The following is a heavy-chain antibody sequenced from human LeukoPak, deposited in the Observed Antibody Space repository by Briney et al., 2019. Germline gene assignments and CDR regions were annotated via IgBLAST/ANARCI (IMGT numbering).Heavy chain of an antibody. V-gene: IGHV5-51*01. J-gene: IGHJ4*02. Sequence: GESLQISCKASGYTFTHQWIGWVRQKSGSGLEWMGIIYPRDSDTRYSPSFQGHVSISADTSINTAYLEGSRLEASDTAIYYCARHSDVIGAIWGQGTLVTVSS. CDR2: IYPRDSDT. D-gene: IGHD3-10*01. CDR1: GYTFTHQW. CDR3: ARHSDVIGAI.